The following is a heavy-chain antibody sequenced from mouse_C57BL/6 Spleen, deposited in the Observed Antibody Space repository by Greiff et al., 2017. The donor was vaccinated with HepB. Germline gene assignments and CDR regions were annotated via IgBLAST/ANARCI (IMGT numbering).Heavy chain of an antibody. V-gene: IGHV5-17*01. J-gene: IGHJ1*03. CDR1: GFTFSDYG. Sequence: EVQLVESGGGLVKPGGSLKLSCAASGFTFSDYGMHWVRQAPEKGLEWVAYISSGSSTIYYADTVKGRFTISRDNAKNTLFLQMTSLRSEDTAMYYCARRYYGSSYGNWYFDVWGTGTTVTVSS. D-gene: IGHD1-1*01. CDR2: ISSGSSTI. CDR3: ARRYYGSSYGNWYFDV.